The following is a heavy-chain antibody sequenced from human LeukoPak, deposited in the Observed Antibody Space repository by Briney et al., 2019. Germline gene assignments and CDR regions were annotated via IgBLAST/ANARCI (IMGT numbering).Heavy chain of an antibody. Sequence: PGRSLRLSCAASGFTFSSFGMHWVRQAPGKGLEWAAVIWYDGSNKYYADSVKGRFTISRDDSENTLYLQMNSLRAEDTAVYYCARDETTGVLHFDYWGQGTLVTVSS. V-gene: IGHV3-33*01. CDR1: GFTFSSFG. CDR3: ARDETTGVLHFDY. D-gene: IGHD4-11*01. J-gene: IGHJ4*02. CDR2: IWYDGSNK.